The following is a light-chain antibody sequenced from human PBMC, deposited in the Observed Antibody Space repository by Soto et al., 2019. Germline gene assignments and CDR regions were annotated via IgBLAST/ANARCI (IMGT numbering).Light chain of an antibody. J-gene: IGKJ2*01. Sequence: IVLTQSPGTLSLSPGERATLSFRASQSVGSIYGASSRATGIPDRFSGSGSGTDFTLTIRRLEPEDFAVYYCQHYGTSAYNFGQGTTLEIK. V-gene: IGKV3-20*01. CDR2: GAS. CDR3: QHYGTSAYN. CDR1: QSVGS.